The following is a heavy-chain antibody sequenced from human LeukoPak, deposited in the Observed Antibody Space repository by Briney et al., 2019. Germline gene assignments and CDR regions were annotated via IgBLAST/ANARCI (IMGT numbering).Heavy chain of an antibody. CDR3: ARGLYTSSSSFD. CDR2: INSDGSST. Sequence: GGSLRLSCAASEFTFSAYWMHWVRQAPGKGLVWVSRINSDGSSTSYADSVKGRFTISRDNSKNTLYLQVNSLRADDTAVYYCARGLYTSSSSFDWGQGTLVTVSS. V-gene: IGHV3-74*01. J-gene: IGHJ4*02. CDR1: EFTFSAYW. D-gene: IGHD6-6*01.